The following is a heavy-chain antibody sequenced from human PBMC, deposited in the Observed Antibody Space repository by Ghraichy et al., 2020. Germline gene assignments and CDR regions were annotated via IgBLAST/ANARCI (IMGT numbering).Heavy chain of an antibody. CDR1: GGSISSYY. J-gene: IGHJ3*02. CDR2: IYYSGST. Sequence: SETLSLTCTVSGGSISSYYWSWIRQPPGKGLEWIGYIYYSGSTNYNPSLKSRVTISVDTSKNQFSLKLSSVTAADTAVYYCARDTRIQLWLRDAFDIWGQGTMVTVSS. V-gene: IGHV4-59*01. D-gene: IGHD5-18*01. CDR3: ARDTRIQLWLRDAFDI.